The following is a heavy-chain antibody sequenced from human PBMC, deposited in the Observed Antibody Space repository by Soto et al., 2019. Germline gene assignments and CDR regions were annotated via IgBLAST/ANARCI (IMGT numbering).Heavy chain of an antibody. CDR1: GYTFTNYG. Sequence: ASVKVSCKASGYTFTNYGITWVRQAPGQGLEWMGWISAYNGNTHYTQRLQGRVTMTTDTSTSTAYMELRGLRSDDTAVYYCAKILSYGDYVTLTLLLDYWGQGTLVTVSS. CDR3: AKILSYGDYVTLTLLLDY. J-gene: IGHJ4*02. CDR2: ISAYNGNT. D-gene: IGHD4-17*01. V-gene: IGHV1-18*01.